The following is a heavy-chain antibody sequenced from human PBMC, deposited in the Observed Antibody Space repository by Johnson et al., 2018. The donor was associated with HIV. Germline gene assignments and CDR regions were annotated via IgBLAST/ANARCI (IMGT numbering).Heavy chain of an antibody. V-gene: IGHV3-20*04. CDR2: INWTGETT. Sequence: VQLVESGGGLVKPGGSLRLSCAASGLTFTNAWMNWVRQAPGKGLEWVSGINWTGETTGYADSVKGRFTISRDNAKNSLYLQMNSLRAEDTALYYCARDRLREGYAFDIWGQGTMVTVSS. CDR3: ARDRLREGYAFDI. J-gene: IGHJ3*02. CDR1: GLTFTNAW. D-gene: IGHD1-26*01.